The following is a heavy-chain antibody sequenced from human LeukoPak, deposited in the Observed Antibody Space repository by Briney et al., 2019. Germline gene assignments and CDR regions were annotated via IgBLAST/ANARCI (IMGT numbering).Heavy chain of an antibody. CDR2: IRYDGSNK. CDR3: AKIRVRYSSSWYYFDY. V-gene: IGHV3-30*02. Sequence: GGSLRLSCAASGFTFSSYGMHWVRQAPGKGLEWVAFIRYDGSNKYYADSVKGRFTISRDNSKNTLYLQMNSLRAEDTAVYYCAKIRVRYSSSWYYFDYWGQGTLVTVSS. D-gene: IGHD6-13*01. J-gene: IGHJ4*02. CDR1: GFTFSSYG.